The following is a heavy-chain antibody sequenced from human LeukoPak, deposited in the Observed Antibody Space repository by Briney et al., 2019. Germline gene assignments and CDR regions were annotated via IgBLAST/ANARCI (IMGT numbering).Heavy chain of an antibody. CDR3: ARGVWEYSSSPYLSY. V-gene: IGHV1-8*02. Sequence: ASVKVSCKASGGTFSSYAINWVRQATGQGLEWMGWLNPNSGNTGYAQKFQGRVTMTRNTSISTAYMELSSLRSEDTAVYYCARGVWEYSSSPYLSYWGQGTLVTVSS. CDR2: LNPNSGNT. J-gene: IGHJ4*02. CDR1: GGTFSSYA. D-gene: IGHD6-13*01.